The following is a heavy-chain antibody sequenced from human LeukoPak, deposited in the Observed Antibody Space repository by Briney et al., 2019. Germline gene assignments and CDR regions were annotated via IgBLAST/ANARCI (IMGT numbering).Heavy chain of an antibody. CDR1: GGSFSGYY. CDR3: VRARSCYPIYYYYYYMDV. V-gene: IGHV4-34*01. J-gene: IGHJ6*03. D-gene: IGHD2-15*01. Sequence: SETLSLTCAVYGGSFSGYYWSWIRQPPGKGLEWIGEINHSGSTNYNPSLKSRVTISVDTSKNQFSLKLSSVTAADTAVYYCVRARSCYPIYYYYYYMDVWGKGTTVTVSS. CDR2: INHSGST.